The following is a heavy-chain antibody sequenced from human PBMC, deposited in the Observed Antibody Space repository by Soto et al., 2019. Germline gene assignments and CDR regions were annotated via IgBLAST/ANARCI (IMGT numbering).Heavy chain of an antibody. CDR2: ISGSGGST. D-gene: IGHD2-21*02. CDR1: VFPFSDYY. V-gene: IGHV3-23*01. J-gene: IGHJ6*02. Sequence: GGSLGLSCSASVFPFSDYYMSWVRQAPGKGLEWVSAISGSGGSTYYADSVKGRFTISRDNSKNTLYLQMNSLRAEDTAVYYCAKGHIVVVTALSLDVWGQGTTVTVS. CDR3: AKGHIVVVTALSLDV.